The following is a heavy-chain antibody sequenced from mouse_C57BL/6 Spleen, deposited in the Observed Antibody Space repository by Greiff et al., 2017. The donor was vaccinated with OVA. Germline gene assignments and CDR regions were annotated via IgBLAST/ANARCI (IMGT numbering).Heavy chain of an antibody. J-gene: IGHJ3*01. CDR2: IVPEDGET. CDR3: ARSLYDYEGAY. D-gene: IGHD2-4*01. CDR1: GFNIKDYY. Sequence: EVMLVESGAELVKPGASVKLSCTASGFNIKDYYMHWVKQRTEQGLEWIGRIVPEDGETKYAPQFQGKATITADTSSNTAYLQLSSLTSEDTAVYYCARSLYDYEGAYWGQGTLVTVSA. V-gene: IGHV14-2*01.